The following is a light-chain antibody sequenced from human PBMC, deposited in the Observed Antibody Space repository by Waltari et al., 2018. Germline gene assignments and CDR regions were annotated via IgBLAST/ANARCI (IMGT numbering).Light chain of an antibody. J-gene: IGKJ3*01. CDR2: DVS. Sequence: DIQMTQSPSTLSASVGDRVTISCRVSQSISSWLAWYQQKPGKAPKLLIYDVSTLESGVPSRFSGSGSGTEFTLTISSLQPDDFASYFCQQGSSTPFTFGPGTRVEIK. V-gene: IGKV1-5*01. CDR1: QSISSW. CDR3: QQGSSTPFT.